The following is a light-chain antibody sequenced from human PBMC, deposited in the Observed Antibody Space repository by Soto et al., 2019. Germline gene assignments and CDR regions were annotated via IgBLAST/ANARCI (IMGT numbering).Light chain of an antibody. Sequence: QSVLTQPPSVSGAPGQRVTISCTGSSSNIGAGYDVHWYQQLPGTAPKVLIYGNSNRPSGVPDRFSGSKSGTSASLAITGLQAEDEADYYCQAYDSNLSVVVFGGGTKLTVL. CDR1: SSNIGAGYD. CDR2: GNS. V-gene: IGLV1-40*01. J-gene: IGLJ2*01. CDR3: QAYDSNLSVVV.